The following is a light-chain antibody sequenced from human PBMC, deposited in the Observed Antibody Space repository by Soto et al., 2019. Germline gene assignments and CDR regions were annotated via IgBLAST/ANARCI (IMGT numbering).Light chain of an antibody. CDR3: VSYTTSASYV. CDR2: EAY. CDR1: STDVGSHKL. Sequence: QSALTQPASVSGSPGQSITISCTGTSTDVGSHKLVSWYQQYPGNAPKLIIFEAYKRPSGVSNRFSGSKSGSTASLTISGLQAEDEADYYCVSYTTSASYVFGTGTKLTVL. V-gene: IGLV2-14*02. J-gene: IGLJ1*01.